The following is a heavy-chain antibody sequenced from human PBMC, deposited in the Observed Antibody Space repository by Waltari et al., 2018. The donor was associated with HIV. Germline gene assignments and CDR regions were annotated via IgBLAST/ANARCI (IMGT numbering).Heavy chain of an antibody. V-gene: IGHV3-7*01. D-gene: IGHD2-2*01. CDR3: ARYANVEN. CDR1: GFSFSTSW. Sequence: EVQLVESGGGLVQPGGSLRLSCAASGFSFSTSWMSWVRQAPGKGLEWVANVSPDGRDKFYVDSVKGRFTISRDNARSSLFLQMNSLRAADTAVYYCARYANVENWGQGTRVTVSS. CDR2: VSPDGRDK. J-gene: IGHJ4*02.